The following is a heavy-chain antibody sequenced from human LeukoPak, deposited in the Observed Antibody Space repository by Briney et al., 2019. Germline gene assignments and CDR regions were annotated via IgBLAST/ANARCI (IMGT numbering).Heavy chain of an antibody. CDR2: VGYDETNK. J-gene: IGHJ4*02. CDR1: GFTFSNHG. D-gene: IGHD6-13*01. V-gene: IGHV3-30*02. CDR3: AEDLGKYSTSWSDY. Sequence: GGSLRLSCAASGFTFSNHGMHWVRQAPGKGLEWVAFVGYDETNKYYADSVKGRFTISRDNSRNTLYLQMNNLRADETAVYYCAEDLGKYSTSWSDYWGQGTLVIVSS.